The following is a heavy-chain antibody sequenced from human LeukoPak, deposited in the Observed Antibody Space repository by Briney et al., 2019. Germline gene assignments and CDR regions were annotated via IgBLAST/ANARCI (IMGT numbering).Heavy chain of an antibody. J-gene: IGHJ6*02. D-gene: IGHD2-15*01. CDR2: ISGSGSDL. V-gene: IGHV3-11*01. CDR3: ARSVGYYYTMDV. CDR1: GFTFSDYY. Sequence: GGSLRLSCVACGFTFSDYYMSWVRQAPGRGLEWVSYISGSGSDLYYADSVTGRFTISRDNAKNSLFLQMNSLRAEDTAVYYCARSVGYYYTMDVWGQGTTVTVSS.